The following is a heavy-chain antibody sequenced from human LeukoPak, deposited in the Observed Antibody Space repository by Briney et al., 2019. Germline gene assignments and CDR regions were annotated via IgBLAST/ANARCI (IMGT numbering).Heavy chain of an antibody. CDR2: VYYSGST. D-gene: IGHD6-6*01. Sequence: SETLSLTCTVSDDSVSSDNYYWSWIRQPPGKGLEWIGYVYYSGSTSYNPSLKSRVTISVDTSKNQFSLKLSSVTAADTAVYFCARRKAVRPRDYYFDYWGQGTLVTVSS. V-gene: IGHV4-61*01. CDR1: DDSVSSDNYY. J-gene: IGHJ4*02. CDR3: ARRKAVRPRDYYFDY.